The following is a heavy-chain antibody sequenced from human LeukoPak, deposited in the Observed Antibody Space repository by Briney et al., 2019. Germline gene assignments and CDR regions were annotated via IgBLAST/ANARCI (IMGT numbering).Heavy chain of an antibody. J-gene: IGHJ4*02. CDR3: AKADSSSWYYFDY. CDR2: ISSSSSYI. CDR1: GFTFSSYS. V-gene: IGHV3-21*04. Sequence: GGSLRLSCAASGFTFSSYSMNWVRQAPGKGLEWVSSISSSSSYIYYADSVKGRFTISRDSAKNSLYLQMNSLRAEDTALYYCAKADSSSWYYFDYWGQGTLVTVSS. D-gene: IGHD6-13*01.